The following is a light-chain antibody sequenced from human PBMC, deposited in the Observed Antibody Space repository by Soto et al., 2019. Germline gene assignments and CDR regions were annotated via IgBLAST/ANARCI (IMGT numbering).Light chain of an antibody. CDR3: QQYGSPSIT. V-gene: IGKV3-20*01. CDR2: GAS. Sequence: EIVLTQSPGTLSLSPGERATLSCRASQSVSSSYLAWYQQKPGQAPRLLIYGASSRATGIPGRFSGSGSGTDFTLTISRLEPEDFAVYYCQQYGSPSITFGQGTRLEIK. CDR1: QSVSSSY. J-gene: IGKJ5*01.